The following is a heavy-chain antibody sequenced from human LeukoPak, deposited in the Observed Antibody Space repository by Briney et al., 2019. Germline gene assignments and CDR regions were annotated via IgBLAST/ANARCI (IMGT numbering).Heavy chain of an antibody. CDR1: GGTFSSYA. D-gene: IGHD1-1*01. Sequence: ASVKVSCKASGGTFSSYAISWVRQAPGQGLEWMGGIIPIFGTANYAQKFQGRVTITTDESTSTAYMELSSLRSEDTAVYYCARDKLEPTPHDAFDIWGQGTMVTVSS. CDR2: IIPIFGTA. CDR3: ARDKLEPTPHDAFDI. V-gene: IGHV1-69*05. J-gene: IGHJ3*02.